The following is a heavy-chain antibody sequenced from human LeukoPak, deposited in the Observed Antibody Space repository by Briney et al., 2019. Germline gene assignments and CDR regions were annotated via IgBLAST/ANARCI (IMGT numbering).Heavy chain of an antibody. CDR1: GFTFSSYS. Sequence: GGSLRLFCAASGFTFSSYSMNWVRQAPGKGLEWVSSISSSSSYIYYPDSVKGRFTISRDNAKNSLYLQMNSLRAEDTAVYYCARDGYWGQGTLVTVSS. V-gene: IGHV3-21*01. J-gene: IGHJ4*02. CDR3: ARDGY. CDR2: ISSSSSYI.